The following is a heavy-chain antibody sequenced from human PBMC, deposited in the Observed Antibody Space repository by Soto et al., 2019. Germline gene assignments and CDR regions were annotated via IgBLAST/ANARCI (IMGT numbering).Heavy chain of an antibody. Sequence: QVQLVQSGAEVKKPGASVKVSCKASGYTFTSYAIHWVRQAPGQRLEWMGWINAGNGNTRYSEKFQGRVTITRDTSASTAYMELSSLISEDTAVYYCARDCTGGSCYSRYDYWGKGTLVTVSS. V-gene: IGHV1-3*01. D-gene: IGHD2-15*01. J-gene: IGHJ4*02. CDR3: ARDCTGGSCYSRYDY. CDR2: INAGNGNT. CDR1: GYTFTSYA.